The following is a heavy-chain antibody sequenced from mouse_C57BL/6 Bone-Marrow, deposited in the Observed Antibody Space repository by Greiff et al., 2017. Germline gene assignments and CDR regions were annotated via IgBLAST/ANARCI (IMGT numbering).Heavy chain of an antibody. CDR1: GYTFTDYE. CDR3: TREGIYYDYDGGGPAWFAY. D-gene: IGHD2-4*01. V-gene: IGHV1-15*01. CDR2: IDPETGGT. J-gene: IGHJ3*01. Sequence: QVQLKESGAELVRPGASVTLSCKASGYTFTDYEMHWVKQTPVHGLEWIGAIDPETGGTAYNQKFKGKAILTADKSSSTAYMELRSLTSEDSAVYYWTREGIYYDYDGGGPAWFAYWGQGTLVTVSA.